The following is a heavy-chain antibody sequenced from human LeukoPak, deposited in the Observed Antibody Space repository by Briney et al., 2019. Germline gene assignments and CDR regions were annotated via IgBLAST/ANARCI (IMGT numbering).Heavy chain of an antibody. J-gene: IGHJ4*02. Sequence: SETLSLTCTVSGGSISSSSYYWGWIRQPPGKGLEWIGTIYYSGTTYYNPSLKSRVTISVDTSKNQFSLKLISVTAADTAVYYCARPGGSGSYFSYFDYWGQGTLVTVSP. CDR1: GGSISSSSYY. D-gene: IGHD3-10*01. CDR2: IYYSGTT. V-gene: IGHV4-39*01. CDR3: ARPGGSGSYFSYFDY.